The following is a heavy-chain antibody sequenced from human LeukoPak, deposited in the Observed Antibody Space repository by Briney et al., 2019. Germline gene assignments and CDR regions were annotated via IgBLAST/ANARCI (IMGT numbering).Heavy chain of an antibody. Sequence: GGSLRLSCAASGFTFSSYWMNWARQAPGKGLVWVSHINSDGSWTSYADSVKGRFTISKDNAKNTVYLQMNNLRAEDTAVYYCVSFYEAYWGRGTLVTVSS. CDR1: GFTFSSYW. J-gene: IGHJ4*02. D-gene: IGHD2/OR15-2a*01. CDR2: INSDGSWT. CDR3: VSFYEAY. V-gene: IGHV3-74*01.